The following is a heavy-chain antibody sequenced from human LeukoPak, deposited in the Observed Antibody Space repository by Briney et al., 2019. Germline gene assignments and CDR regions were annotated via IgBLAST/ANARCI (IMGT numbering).Heavy chain of an antibody. CDR1: GYTFTSYG. V-gene: IGHV1-18*04. J-gene: IGHJ5*02. CDR2: IGAYNGNT. Sequence: GASVKVSCKASGYTFTSYGISWMRQAPGQGLEWMGWIGAYNGNTNYAQKLQGRVTMTTDTSTSTAYMELRSLRSDDTAVYYCARDQDTAMGFRGRTRSFDPWGQGTLVTVSS. D-gene: IGHD5-18*01. CDR3: ARDQDTAMGFRGRTRSFDP.